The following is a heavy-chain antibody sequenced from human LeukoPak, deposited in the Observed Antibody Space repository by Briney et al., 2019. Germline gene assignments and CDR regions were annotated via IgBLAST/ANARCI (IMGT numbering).Heavy chain of an antibody. J-gene: IGHJ3*01. CDR2: ISSSRIT. Sequence: PGGSLRLSCAASGFTFSTYEMNWVRQAPGKGLEWVSFISSSRITYYADSVKGRFTISRDNARNSLYLQMKSLRAQDTAVYYCTRGGNIGYNQNGFDVLGQGKMVAGSS. CDR3: TRGGNIGYNQNGFDV. D-gene: IGHD1-14*01. V-gene: IGHV3-48*03. CDR1: GFTFSTYE.